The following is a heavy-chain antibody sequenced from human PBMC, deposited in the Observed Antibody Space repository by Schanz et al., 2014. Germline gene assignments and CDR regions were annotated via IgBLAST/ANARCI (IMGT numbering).Heavy chain of an antibody. D-gene: IGHD1-7*01. V-gene: IGHV4-34*01. CDR3: ATWSGTRLFHN. CDR2: VNHGGYT. CDR1: GGSFSGYW. J-gene: IGHJ4*02. Sequence: QVQLQQWGAGLLKPSETLSLTCAFSGGSFSGYWWTWVRQSPGKGLEWIGEVNHGGYTNYNPSLKRRFPVSVDIPRKQFPLRRSSVTAADTAAYYCATWSGTRLFHNGGQGTLVTVSS.